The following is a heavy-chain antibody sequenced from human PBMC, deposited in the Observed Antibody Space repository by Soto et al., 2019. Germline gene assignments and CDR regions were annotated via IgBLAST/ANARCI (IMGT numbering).Heavy chain of an antibody. CDR3: AKEDSSSWYVGYYYGMDV. CDR2: ISYDGSNK. D-gene: IGHD6-13*01. J-gene: IGHJ6*02. Sequence: LRLSCAASGFTFSSYGMHWVRQAPGKGLEWVAVISYDGSNKYYADSVKGRFTISRDNSKNTLYLQMNSLRAEDTAVYYCAKEDSSSWYVGYYYGMDVWGQGTTVTVSS. V-gene: IGHV3-30*18. CDR1: GFTFSSYG.